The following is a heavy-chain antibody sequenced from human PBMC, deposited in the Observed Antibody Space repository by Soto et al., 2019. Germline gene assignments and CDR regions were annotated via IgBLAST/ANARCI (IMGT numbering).Heavy chain of an antibody. Sequence: QVQLQESGPGLVKPSQTLSLTCIVSGGSISSGDYYWSWVRQPPGKGLEWIGYIYYSGSTYYNPSLKSLVTISADTSKNQVPLQLSSVTAADTAVYYCARAKGLLTVTTSWFDPWGQGTVVTVSS. J-gene: IGHJ5*02. V-gene: IGHV4-30-4*01. CDR2: IYYSGST. CDR3: ARAKGLLTVTTSWFDP. D-gene: IGHD4-17*01. CDR1: GGSISSGDYY.